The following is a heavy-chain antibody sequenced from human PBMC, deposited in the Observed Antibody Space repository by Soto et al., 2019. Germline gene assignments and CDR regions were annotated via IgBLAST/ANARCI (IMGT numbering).Heavy chain of an antibody. Sequence: GGSLRLSCAASGFTFSDYYISWIRQAPGKGLEWVSYISSSGTIIYHADSVKGRFTISRDNAKNSLFLQMNSLRAEDTAVYYCARVLGNDAFDIWGQGTMVTVSS. V-gene: IGHV3-11*01. CDR1: GFTFSDYY. J-gene: IGHJ3*02. CDR3: ARVLGNDAFDI. CDR2: ISSSGTII. D-gene: IGHD3-3*02.